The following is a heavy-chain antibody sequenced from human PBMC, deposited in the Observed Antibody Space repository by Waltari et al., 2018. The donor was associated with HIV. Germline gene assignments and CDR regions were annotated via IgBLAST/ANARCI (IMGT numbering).Heavy chain of an antibody. CDR3: HRPWDSDHWGSDL. V-gene: IGHV1-2*02. CDR2: LNPRSGDT. Sequence: QDQLIQSGTEVKEPGASRRVSCRALGSTFIGYFFHWGRQAPGQGLEGMGDLNPRSGDTEYAQKFRGRVTLTGDTSVNTAYLDLKGLRFDDTATYFCHRPWDSDHWGSDLWGQGTLVIVS. J-gene: IGHJ4*01. CDR1: GSTFIGYF. D-gene: IGHD3-16*01.